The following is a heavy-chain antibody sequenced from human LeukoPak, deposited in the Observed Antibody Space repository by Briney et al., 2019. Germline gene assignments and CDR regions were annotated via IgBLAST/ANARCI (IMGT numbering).Heavy chain of an antibody. CDR1: GYTLTELS. J-gene: IGHJ4*02. CDR2: FHPEDGET. D-gene: IGHD3-16*02. Sequence: SVTLSCKVSGYTLTELSMHWVRHAPGKGLEWMGGFHPEDGETIYAQKFQGRVTMTEDTSTDTAYMELSSLRSEDTAVYYCATGDMITFGGVIVIIGPINYWGQGTLVTVSS. V-gene: IGHV1-24*01. CDR3: ATGDMITFGGVIVIIGPINY.